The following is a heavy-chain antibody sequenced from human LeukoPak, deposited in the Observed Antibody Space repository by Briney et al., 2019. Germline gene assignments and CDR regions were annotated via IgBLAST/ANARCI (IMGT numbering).Heavy chain of an antibody. CDR3: AKDRVATERYYMDV. V-gene: IGHV3-48*01. CDR1: GFTFGSYS. Sequence: TGGSLRLSCAASGFTFGSYSMNWVRQAPGKGLEWVSYISSSSTTINYAESVKGRFTISRDNAKDSMYLQMNSLRAEDTAVYYCAKDRVATERYYMDVWGKGTTVTISS. CDR2: ISSSSTTI. J-gene: IGHJ6*03. D-gene: IGHD6-13*01.